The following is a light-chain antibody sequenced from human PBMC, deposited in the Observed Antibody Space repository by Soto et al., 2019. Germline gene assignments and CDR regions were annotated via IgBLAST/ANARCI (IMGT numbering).Light chain of an antibody. Sequence: EILITHSPATLSLCPCKRSTLSVMASQSISSNLAWYQKKPGQAPRILIYGEYTRANGIPARFSGSGSGTELTLKISSLKSADFAVYYCQKYNKWPPWKLGQGTKVDIK. CDR3: QKYNKWPPWK. J-gene: IGKJ1*01. CDR1: QSISSN. CDR2: GEY. V-gene: IGKV3-15*01.